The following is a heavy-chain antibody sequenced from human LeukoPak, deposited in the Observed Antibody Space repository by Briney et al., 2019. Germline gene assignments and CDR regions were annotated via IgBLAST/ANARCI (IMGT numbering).Heavy chain of an antibody. CDR3: AKGGAPYDFWSGYLEY. D-gene: IGHD3-3*01. CDR2: ISGSGDYT. V-gene: IGHV3-23*01. J-gene: IGHJ4*02. Sequence: GGSLRLSCAASGFTFSSSAMSWVRQAPGKGLEWVSGISGSGDYTYYADSVKGRVSISRDTSKNALYLQMNSLRAEDTAIYYCAKGGAPYDFWSGYLEYWGQGILVTVSS. CDR1: GFTFSSSA.